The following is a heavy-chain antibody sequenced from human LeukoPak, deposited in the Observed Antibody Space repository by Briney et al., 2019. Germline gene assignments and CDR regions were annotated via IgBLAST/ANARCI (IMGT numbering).Heavy chain of an antibody. CDR1: GYTFTSYA. CDR3: ARDRGSYDFWSGYYL. V-gene: IGHV1-3*01. D-gene: IGHD3-3*01. CDR2: ISAGNGNT. J-gene: IGHJ1*01. Sequence: ASVKVSCKASGYTFTSYAIHWVRQAPGQRLEWMGWISAGNGNTKYSQNFQGRVTFISNTSATTAFMELSSLRSEDAAVYYCARDRGSYDFWSGYYLWGQGTLVTVSS.